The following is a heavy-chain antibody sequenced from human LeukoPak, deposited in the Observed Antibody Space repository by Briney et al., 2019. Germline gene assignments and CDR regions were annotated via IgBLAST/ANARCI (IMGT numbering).Heavy chain of an antibody. V-gene: IGHV4-34*01. Sequence: SETLSLTCAVYGGSFSGYYWSWIRQPPGKGLEWIGEINHSGSTNYNPSLKSRVTISVDTSKNQFSLKLSSVTAADTAVYYCARHDGVTAIAPFDYWGQGTLVTVSS. D-gene: IGHD2-21*02. J-gene: IGHJ4*02. CDR1: GGSFSGYY. CDR2: INHSGST. CDR3: ARHDGVTAIAPFDY.